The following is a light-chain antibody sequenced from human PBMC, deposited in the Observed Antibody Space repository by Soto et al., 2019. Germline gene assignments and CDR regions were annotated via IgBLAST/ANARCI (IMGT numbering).Light chain of an antibody. CDR1: SSNIGSNY. CDR3: AAWDDSHYV. CDR2: RNN. Sequence: VLTQPPSASGTPGQRVTISCSGSSSNIGSNYVYWYQQLPGTAPKLLIYRNNQRPSGVPDRFSGSKSGTSASLAISGLLSEDEADYYCAAWDDSHYVFGTGTKVTVL. J-gene: IGLJ1*01. V-gene: IGLV1-47*01.